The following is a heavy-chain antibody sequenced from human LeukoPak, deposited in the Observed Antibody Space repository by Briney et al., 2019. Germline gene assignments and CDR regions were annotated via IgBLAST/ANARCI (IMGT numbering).Heavy chain of an antibody. CDR2: VYYTGRT. J-gene: IGHJ6*02. CDR1: DGSTTGYY. V-gene: IGHV4-59*08. Sequence: PSETLSLTCSVSDGSTTGYYWSWIRQPPGKGLEWIAYVYYTGRTLYNPSLESRVTISVDTSKTQFSLTVTSVTAADTAVYYCARRITMVRGVINPLYYYYYYGMDVWGQGTTVTVSS. D-gene: IGHD3-10*01. CDR3: ARRITMVRGVINPLYYYYYYGMDV.